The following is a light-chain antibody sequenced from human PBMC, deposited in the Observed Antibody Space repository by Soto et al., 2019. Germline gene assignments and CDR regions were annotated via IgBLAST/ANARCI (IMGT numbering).Light chain of an antibody. J-gene: IGLJ2*01. V-gene: IGLV2-14*01. Sequence: QSVLTQPPSASGSPGQSVTMSCTGTSSDIGGYNYVSWYQQHPGKAPKLIIYEVINRPSGISNRFSGSKSGNTASLTISGLQAEDEADYYCSSYTDSSSRVFGGGTKLTVL. CDR2: EVI. CDR1: SSDIGGYNY. CDR3: SSYTDSSSRV.